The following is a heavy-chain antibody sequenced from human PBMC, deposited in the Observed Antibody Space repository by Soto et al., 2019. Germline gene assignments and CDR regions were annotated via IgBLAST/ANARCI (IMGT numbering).Heavy chain of an antibody. D-gene: IGHD3-3*01. Sequence: QMQLVQSGAEVKKPGSSVKVSCKASGGTLSRFINYPINWVRQAPGQGLEWMGGIVPNVGTVNYAQKFQGRVTITADKSTGTAYMEVSRLRSEDTALYYCARRDTSGFLRYFDNWGQGTLVTVSS. CDR2: IVPNVGTV. CDR1: GGTLSRFINYP. J-gene: IGHJ4*02. V-gene: IGHV1-69*06. CDR3: ARRDTSGFLRYFDN.